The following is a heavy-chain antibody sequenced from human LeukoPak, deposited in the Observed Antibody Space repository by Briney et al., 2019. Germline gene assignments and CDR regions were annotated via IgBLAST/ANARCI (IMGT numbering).Heavy chain of an antibody. J-gene: IGHJ4*02. CDR2: INPNSGDK. V-gene: IGHV1-2*02. CDR1: EYTFSDYY. Sequence: ASVKVSCKASEYTFSDYYMHWVRQAPGQGLEWKRWINPNSGDKHYAQMSQGRVTMTRDTSINAAYMELRRVRSDDTAVYYCAKSAQYSSAWFTGCFDYWGQGSLVAVSS. D-gene: IGHD4-11*01. CDR3: AKSAQYSSAWFTGCFDY.